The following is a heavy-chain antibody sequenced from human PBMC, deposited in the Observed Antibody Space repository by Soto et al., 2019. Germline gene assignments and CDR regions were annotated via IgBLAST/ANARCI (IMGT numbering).Heavy chain of an antibody. Sequence: QFQLVQSGAEVKKPGASVKVSCKVSGYTLTELSMHWVRQAPGKGLEWMGGFDPEDGETIYAQKFQGRVTMTEDTSTDTAYMELSSMRSEDTAVYYCATATKYYYDSSGYSYSYDGMDVWGQGTTVTVSS. CDR2: FDPEDGET. CDR3: ATATKYYYDSSGYSYSYDGMDV. CDR1: GYTLTELS. J-gene: IGHJ6*02. D-gene: IGHD3-22*01. V-gene: IGHV1-24*01.